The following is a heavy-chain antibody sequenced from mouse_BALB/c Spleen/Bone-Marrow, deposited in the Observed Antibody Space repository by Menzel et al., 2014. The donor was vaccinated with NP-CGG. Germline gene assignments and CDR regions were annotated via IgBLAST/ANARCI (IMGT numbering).Heavy chain of an antibody. CDR3: ARNYDYDGGYYAMDY. CDR1: GYNFISYW. V-gene: IGHV1-7*01. Sequence: QVQLQQSGAELAKPGASVKLSCKASGYNFISYWMHWVKQWPGQGLEWIGYINPSTGYTEYNQKFKDKATLTADNSSSEDYMQLSNLTSKLSTVYYCARNYDYDGGYYAMDYWGQGTPVTGSS. CDR2: INPSTGYT. D-gene: IGHD2-4*01. J-gene: IGHJ4*01.